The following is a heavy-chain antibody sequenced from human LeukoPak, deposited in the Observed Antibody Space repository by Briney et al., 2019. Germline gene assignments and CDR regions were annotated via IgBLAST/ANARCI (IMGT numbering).Heavy chain of an antibody. V-gene: IGHV3-30*02. CDR3: AKSHRGYAPRRTYYYYMDV. CDR1: GFTFSSYG. Sequence: GGSLRLSCAASGFTFSSYGMHWVRQAPGKGLEWVAFIRYDGSNKYYADSVKGRFTISRDNSKNTLYLQMNILRAENTAVYYCAKSHRGYAPRRTYYYYMDVWGKGTTVTVSS. J-gene: IGHJ6*03. D-gene: IGHD5-12*01. CDR2: IRYDGSNK.